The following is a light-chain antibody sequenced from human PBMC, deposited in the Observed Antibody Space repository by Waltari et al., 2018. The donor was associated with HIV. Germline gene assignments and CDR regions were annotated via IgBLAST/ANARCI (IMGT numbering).Light chain of an antibody. CDR2: RGN. V-gene: IGLV1-47*01. Sequence: QSVLTQPPSASGTPGPRVTISCSGSSSNIGSNYVYWYQQLPGTTPKLLIYRGNQRPSGVPDRFSGSKSGTSASLAISGLRSGDEADYYCAAWDDSLSGLVFGGGTKLTVL. CDR3: AAWDDSLSGLV. CDR1: SSNIGSNY. J-gene: IGLJ3*02.